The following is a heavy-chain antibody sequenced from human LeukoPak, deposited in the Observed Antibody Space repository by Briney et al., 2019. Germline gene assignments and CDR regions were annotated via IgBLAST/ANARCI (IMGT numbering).Heavy chain of an antibody. CDR1: GYTFTSYG. CDR3: ARGAPYSSSFYYYYYYYMDV. J-gene: IGHJ6*03. CDR2: ISAYNGNT. Sequence: ASVKVSCKASGYTFTSYGISWVRQAPGQGLEWMGWISAYNGNTNYAQKLQGRVTMTTDTSTSTAYMELRSLRSDDTAVYYCARGAPYSSSFYYYYYYYMDVWGKGTTVTVSS. V-gene: IGHV1-18*01. D-gene: IGHD6-6*01.